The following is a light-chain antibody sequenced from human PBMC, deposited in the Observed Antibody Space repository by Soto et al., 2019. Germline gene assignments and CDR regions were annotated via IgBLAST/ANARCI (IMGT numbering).Light chain of an antibody. CDR1: SSDVGGYNS. CDR3: SSFAGSPVV. CDR2: EVS. J-gene: IGLJ2*01. V-gene: IGLV2-8*01. Sequence: QSALTQPPSASGSSGQSVTISCAGTSSDVGGYNSVSWYQQYPGKVPKLIIYEVSKRPSGVPDRFSGSKSGNTASLTVSGLQADDEADYYCSSFAGSPVVFGGGTKLTVL.